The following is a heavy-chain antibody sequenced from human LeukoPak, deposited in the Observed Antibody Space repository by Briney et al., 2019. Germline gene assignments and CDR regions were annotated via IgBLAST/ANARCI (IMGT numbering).Heavy chain of an antibody. Sequence: PGGSLRLSCAASGFTFSSYWMSWVRQAPGKGLEWVANIKQDGSEKYYVDSVKGRFTISRDNAKNPLYLQMNSLRAEDTAVYYCARSRPDHCSSTSCYYYWGQGTLVTVSS. V-gene: IGHV3-7*01. CDR2: IKQDGSEK. D-gene: IGHD2-2*01. CDR3: ARSRPDHCSSTSCYYY. J-gene: IGHJ4*02. CDR1: GFTFSSYW.